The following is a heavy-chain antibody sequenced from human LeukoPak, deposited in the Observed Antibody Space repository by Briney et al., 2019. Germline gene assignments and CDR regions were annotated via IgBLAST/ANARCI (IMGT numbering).Heavy chain of an antibody. D-gene: IGHD3-22*01. Sequence: SETLSLTCSVSGGSISSYYWSWIRQPPGKGLEWIGYISYSGNTNYNPSLKSRVTISVDTSKNQFSLKLSSVTAADTAVYYCARHDGSTAWYGDALDIWGQGTMVAVSS. CDR3: ARHDGSTAWYGDALDI. CDR1: GGSISSYY. J-gene: IGHJ3*02. V-gene: IGHV4-59*08. CDR2: ISYSGNT.